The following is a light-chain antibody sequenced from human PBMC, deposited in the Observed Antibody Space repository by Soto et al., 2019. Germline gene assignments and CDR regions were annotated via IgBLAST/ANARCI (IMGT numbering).Light chain of an antibody. CDR3: QQYNCSSPYT. V-gene: IGKV1-5*01. CDR2: DSS. J-gene: IGKJ2*01. Sequence: DIQMTQSPSTLSASVGDRVTITCRASQSISSWLAWYQQKPGKAPKLLIYDSSSLESGVPSTFSGSGSGAEFSLTISSLQPNDFPTDYCQQYNCSSPYTFGQGTKLEIK. CDR1: QSISSW.